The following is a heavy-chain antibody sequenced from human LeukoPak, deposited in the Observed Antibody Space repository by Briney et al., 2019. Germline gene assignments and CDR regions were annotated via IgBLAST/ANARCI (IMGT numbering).Heavy chain of an antibody. J-gene: IGHJ6*03. CDR2: INRNSGGT. Sequence: ASVKVSCKASGYTFTGYYMHWVRQAPGQGLEWMGWINRNSGGTNYAQKFQGRVTMTRDTSISTAYMELSRLRSDDTAVYYCARASIAAAGTLYYYYYMDVWGKGTTVTVSS. V-gene: IGHV1-2*02. CDR1: GYTFTGYY. CDR3: ARASIAAAGTLYYYYYMDV. D-gene: IGHD6-13*01.